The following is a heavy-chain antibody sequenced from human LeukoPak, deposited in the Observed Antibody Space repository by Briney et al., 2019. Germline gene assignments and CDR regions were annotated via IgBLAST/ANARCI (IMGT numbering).Heavy chain of an antibody. CDR1: GFTFSNAW. CDR3: ATTMALIDY. D-gene: IGHD3-10*01. CDR2: IKSKTDGGTT. Sequence: GGSLRLSCAASGFTFSNAWMSWVRQAPGKGLEWVGRIKSKTDGGTTDYAAPVKGRFSISRDESKNTLYLQMNSLRAEDTAVYYCATTMALIDYWGQGTLVTVSS. J-gene: IGHJ4*02. V-gene: IGHV3-15*01.